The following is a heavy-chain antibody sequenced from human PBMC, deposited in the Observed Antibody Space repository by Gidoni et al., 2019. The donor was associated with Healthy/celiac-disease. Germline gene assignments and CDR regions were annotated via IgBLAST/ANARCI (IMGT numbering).Heavy chain of an antibody. V-gene: IGHV3-23*01. J-gene: IGHJ4*02. CDR2: ISGSGGST. Sequence: EVQLLESGGGLVQSGGCLRLPCAASGFPFSSYAMSWIRQASEQGMEWFSAISGSGGSTYYADSVKGRFTISRDNSKNALYLQMNSLRAEDTAVYYCAKGYSGYPFDYWGQRTLVTVAS. D-gene: IGHD5-12*01. CDR1: GFPFSSYA. CDR3: AKGYSGYPFDY.